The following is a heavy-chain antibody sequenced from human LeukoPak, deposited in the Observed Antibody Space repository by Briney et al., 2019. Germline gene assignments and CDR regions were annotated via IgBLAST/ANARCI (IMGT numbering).Heavy chain of an antibody. CDR1: GGSISSGGYY. J-gene: IGHJ6*02. CDR3: ARSGGLPHRNYYYYYGMDV. Sequence: PSETLSLTCTVSGGSISSGGYYWSWIRQHPGKGLEWIGYIYYSGSTYYNPSLKSRVTISVDTSKNQFSLKLSSVTAADTAVYYCARSGGLPHRNYYYYYGMDVWGQGTTVTVSS. V-gene: IGHV4-31*03. CDR2: IYYSGST. D-gene: IGHD3-10*01.